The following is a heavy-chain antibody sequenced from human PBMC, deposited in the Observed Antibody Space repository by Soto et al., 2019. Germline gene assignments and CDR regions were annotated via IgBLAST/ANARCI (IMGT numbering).Heavy chain of an antibody. Sequence: SKLLLWVSSGVTLFNLHMRLVRTPPRKGLEWISAISGSGGSTYYADFVKGRFTISRDNSKNTPYLQMNTLRAEDTAVYYWAEFSFIRGAVVGPRQLNPVLTYLGQGSLVTGSS. J-gene: IGHJ4*02. CDR1: GVTLFNLH. CDR2: ISGSGGST. CDR3: AEFSFIRGAVVGPRQLNPVLTY. V-gene: IGHV3-23*01. D-gene: IGHD1-26*01.